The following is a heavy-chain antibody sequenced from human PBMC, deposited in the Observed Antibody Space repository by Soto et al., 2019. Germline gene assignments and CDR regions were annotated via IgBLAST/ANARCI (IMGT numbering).Heavy chain of an antibody. J-gene: IGHJ5*02. V-gene: IGHV1-69*04. Sequence: ASVKVSCKASGGTFSSYTISWVRQAPGQGLEWMGRIIPIVGIANYAQKFQGRVTITADKSTSTAYMELSSLRSDDTAVYYCARDASVCERCDYDFWSGLRGWFDPWGQGTLVTVSS. CDR2: IIPIVGIA. CDR3: ARDASVCERCDYDFWSGLRGWFDP. D-gene: IGHD3-3*01. CDR1: GGTFSSYT.